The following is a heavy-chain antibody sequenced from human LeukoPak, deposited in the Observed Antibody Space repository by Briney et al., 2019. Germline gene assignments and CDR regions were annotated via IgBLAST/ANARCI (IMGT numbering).Heavy chain of an antibody. D-gene: IGHD3-22*01. Sequence: ASVKVSCKASGYTFTGYFMHWVRQAPGQGLEWMGWIYPNSGGTNYAQNFQGRVTMTRDTSISTAYMELSSLRSDDMAVYYCARTPESSGYHLDFDYWGQGTLVIVSS. CDR1: GYTFTGYF. J-gene: IGHJ4*02. CDR2: IYPNSGGT. CDR3: ARTPESSGYHLDFDY. V-gene: IGHV1-2*02.